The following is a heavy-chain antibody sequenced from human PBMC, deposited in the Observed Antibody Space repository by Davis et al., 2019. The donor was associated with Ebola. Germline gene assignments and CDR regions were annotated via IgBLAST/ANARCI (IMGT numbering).Heavy chain of an antibody. Sequence: SVKVSCKASGGTFSSYGISWVRQAPGQGLDWMGGIIPVFGIPKYAQKFQGRVTIIADESTSTAYMELSSLRSEDTAVYYCARDRYSDGSGYFFEQSHWGQGTLVTVSS. CDR2: IIPVFGIP. D-gene: IGHD3-22*01. CDR3: ARDRYSDGSGYFFEQSH. CDR1: GGTFSSYG. V-gene: IGHV1-69*13. J-gene: IGHJ4*02.